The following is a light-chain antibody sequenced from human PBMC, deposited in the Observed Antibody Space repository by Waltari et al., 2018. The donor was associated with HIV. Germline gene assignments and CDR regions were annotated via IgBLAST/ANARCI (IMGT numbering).Light chain of an antibody. Sequence: DIQMTQSPSTLSASVGHSVTITCRASQSISSWLAWYQQKPGKAPKLLINKASTLESGVPLRFSGSASGTEFTLTITSLQPDDFATYYCQHYNNFPWTFGQGTKVEI. J-gene: IGKJ1*01. V-gene: IGKV1-5*03. CDR1: QSISSW. CDR3: QHYNNFPWT. CDR2: KAS.